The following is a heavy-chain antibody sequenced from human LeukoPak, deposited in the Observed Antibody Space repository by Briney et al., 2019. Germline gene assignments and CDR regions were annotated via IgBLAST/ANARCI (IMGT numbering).Heavy chain of an antibody. D-gene: IGHD3-22*01. V-gene: IGHV3-21*01. CDR2: ISSSSSYI. J-gene: IGHJ2*01. CDR1: GFTFSSYW. CDR3: ARVPPKYYYDSSGYYYLYWYFDL. Sequence: GGSLRLSCAASGFTFSSYWMNWVRQAPGKGLEWVSSISSSSSYIYYADSVKGRFTISRDNAKNSLYLQMNSLRAEDTAVYYCARVPPKYYYDSSGYYYLYWYFDLWGRGTLVTVSS.